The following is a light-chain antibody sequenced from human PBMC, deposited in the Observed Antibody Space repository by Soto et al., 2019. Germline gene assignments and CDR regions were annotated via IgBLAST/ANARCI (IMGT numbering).Light chain of an antibody. CDR2: GAS. CDR1: QSISRT. CDR3: QQYHKWPPFT. Sequence: EIVLTQSPDTLSVSPGERATLSCRASQSISRTLAWYQQKSGQPPRLLMYGASTRATGIPARFSGSGSGTEFTLTISSLQSEDFAVYYCQQYHKWPPFTFGGGTKVEIK. V-gene: IGKV3-15*01. J-gene: IGKJ4*01.